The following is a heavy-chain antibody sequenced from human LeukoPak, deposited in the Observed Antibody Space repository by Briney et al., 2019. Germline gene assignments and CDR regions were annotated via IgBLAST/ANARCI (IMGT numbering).Heavy chain of an antibody. CDR1: GGSISSGGYS. CDR2: IYYSGST. J-gene: IGHJ5*02. CDR3: ARAHTTVTSYWFDP. V-gene: IGHV4-61*08. Sequence: SQTLSLTCAVSGGSISSGGYSWSWIRQPPGKGLEWIGYIYYSGSTNYNPSLKSRVTISVDTSKNQFSLKLSSVTAADTAVYYCARAHTTVTSYWFDPWGQGTLVTVSS. D-gene: IGHD4-17*01.